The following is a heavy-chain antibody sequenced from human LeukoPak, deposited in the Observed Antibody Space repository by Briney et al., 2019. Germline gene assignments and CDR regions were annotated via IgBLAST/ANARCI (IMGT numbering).Heavy chain of an antibody. J-gene: IGHJ4*01. D-gene: IGHD3-22*01. Sequence: SVKVSCKASGYTFTSYAMNWVRQAPGQGLEWLGRIVPVIGVATYAQSLQGRVIITADRSTNTAYLELSSLRFEDSAVYFCARHSSRGHYYDFDFWGHGSLVTVSS. CDR1: GYTFTSYA. CDR3: ARHSSRGHYYDFDF. CDR2: IVPVIGVA. V-gene: IGHV1-69*04.